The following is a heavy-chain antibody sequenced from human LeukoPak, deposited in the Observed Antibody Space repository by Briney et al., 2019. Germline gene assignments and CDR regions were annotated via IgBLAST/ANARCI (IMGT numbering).Heavy chain of an antibody. CDR2: IYYSGST. D-gene: IGHD3-3*01. J-gene: IGHJ4*02. CDR3: ARVSDVLRFLEWAYVDY. CDR1: GGSISSGDYY. Sequence: SSETLSLTCTVSGGSISSGDYYWSWIRQPPGKGLEWIGYIYYSGSTYYNPSLKSRVTISVDTSKNQFSLKLSSVPAADTAVYYCARVSDVLRFLEWAYVDYWGQGTLVTVSS. V-gene: IGHV4-30-4*08.